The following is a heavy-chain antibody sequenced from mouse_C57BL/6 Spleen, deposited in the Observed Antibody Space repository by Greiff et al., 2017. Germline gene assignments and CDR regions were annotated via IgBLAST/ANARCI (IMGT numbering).Heavy chain of an antibody. V-gene: IGHV1-61*01. D-gene: IGHD1-1*01. J-gene: IGHJ4*01. CDR3: ARGPDYYGSSMDD. CDR2: IYPSDSET. Sequence: QVQLQQSGAELVRPGSSVKLSCKASGYTFTSYWMDWVKQRPGQGLEWIGNIYPSDSETHYNQKFKDKATLTVDKSSSTAYMQLSSLTSEDSAVYYCARGPDYYGSSMDDWGQGTSVTVSS. CDR1: GYTFTSYW.